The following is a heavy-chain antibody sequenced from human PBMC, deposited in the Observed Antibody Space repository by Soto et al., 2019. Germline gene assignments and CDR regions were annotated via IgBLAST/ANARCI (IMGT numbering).Heavy chain of an antibody. Sequence: EVQLLESGGGLVQPGGSLRLSCAASGVTFSSYAMSWVRQAPGKGLEWVSAISGSGGSTYYADSVKGRFTISRDNSKNTLYLQMNNLRAEDTAVYYCAKVDNYGEYEDYWGQGTLVTVSS. J-gene: IGHJ4*02. D-gene: IGHD4-17*01. V-gene: IGHV3-23*01. CDR2: ISGSGGST. CDR3: AKVDNYGEYEDY. CDR1: GVTFSSYA.